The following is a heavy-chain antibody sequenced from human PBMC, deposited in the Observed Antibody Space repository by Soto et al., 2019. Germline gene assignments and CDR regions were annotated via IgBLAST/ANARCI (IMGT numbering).Heavy chain of an antibody. CDR3: ASDIVVVPAALDI. V-gene: IGHV3-21*01. Sequence: GGSLRLSCAASGFTFSSYSMNWVRQAPGKGLEWVSSISSSSSYIYYADSVKGRFTISRDNAKNSLYLQMNSLRAEDTAVYYCASDIVVVPAALDIWGQGTMVTVSS. D-gene: IGHD2-2*01. CDR1: GFTFSSYS. J-gene: IGHJ3*02. CDR2: ISSSSSYI.